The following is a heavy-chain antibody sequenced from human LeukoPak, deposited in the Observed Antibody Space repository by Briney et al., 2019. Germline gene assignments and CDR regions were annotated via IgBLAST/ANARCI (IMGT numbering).Heavy chain of an antibody. V-gene: IGHV4-59*08. Sequence: SETVSLTCTVSGGSISSYYWSWIRQPPGKGLEWIGYIYYSGSTNYNPSLKSRVTISVDTSKNQFSLKLSSVTAADTAVYYCARTDILTGYPFDYWGQGTLVTVSS. D-gene: IGHD3-9*01. CDR1: GGSISSYY. CDR3: ARTDILTGYPFDY. J-gene: IGHJ4*02. CDR2: IYYSGST.